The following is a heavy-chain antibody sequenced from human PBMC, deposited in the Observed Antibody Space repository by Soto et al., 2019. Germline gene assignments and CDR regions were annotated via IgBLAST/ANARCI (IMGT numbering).Heavy chain of an antibody. V-gene: IGHV3-30-3*01. Sequence: GGSLRLSCAASGFTFSTYAMHWVRQAPGKGLEWVAVISYDGSNKYYADSVKGRFTISRDSSKNKVYLQMNSLRAEDTAVYYCARDRTTHDALDIWGQGTMVTVSS. CDR2: ISYDGSNK. D-gene: IGHD1-1*01. J-gene: IGHJ3*02. CDR3: ARDRTTHDALDI. CDR1: GFTFSTYA.